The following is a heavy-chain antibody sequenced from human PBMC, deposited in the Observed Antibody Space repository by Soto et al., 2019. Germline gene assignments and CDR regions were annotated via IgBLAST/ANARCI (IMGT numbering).Heavy chain of an antibody. D-gene: IGHD1-26*01. V-gene: IGHV4-30-4*01. CDR1: GGSISSGDYY. J-gene: IGHJ6*02. CDR3: ARVVATTQGLYGMDV. Sequence: QVQLQESGPGLVKPSQTLSLTCTVSGGSISSGDYYWSWIRQPPGKGLEWIGYIYYSGSTYYNPSLKSRVPISVDTSKNQFSLKLSSVTAADTAVYYCARVVATTQGLYGMDVWGQGTTVTVSS. CDR2: IYYSGST.